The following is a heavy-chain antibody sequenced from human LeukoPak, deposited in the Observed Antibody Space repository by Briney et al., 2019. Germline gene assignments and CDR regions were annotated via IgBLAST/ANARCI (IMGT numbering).Heavy chain of an antibody. J-gene: IGHJ5*02. V-gene: IGHV1-69*13. Sequence: VASVKVSCKASGGTFSSYAISWVRRAPGQGLEWMGGIIPIFGTANYAQKFQGRVTITADESTSTAYMELSSLRSEDTAVYYCASPVAYYYGSGSYRWENWFDPWGQGTLVTVSS. CDR1: GGTFSSYA. D-gene: IGHD3-10*01. CDR2: IIPIFGTA. CDR3: ASPVAYYYGSGSYRWENWFDP.